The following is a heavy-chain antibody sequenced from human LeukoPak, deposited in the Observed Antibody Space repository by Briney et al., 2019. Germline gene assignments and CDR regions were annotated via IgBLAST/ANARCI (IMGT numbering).Heavy chain of an antibody. Sequence: SETLSLTCAVYGGSFSGYYWSWIRQPPGKGLEWIGEINHSGSTNYNPSLKSRVTISADTSKNQFSLRVSSVTAADTAVYYCASHPITYYYDSSGSFDYWGQGTLVTVSS. CDR2: INHSGST. V-gene: IGHV4-34*01. J-gene: IGHJ4*02. D-gene: IGHD3-22*01. CDR1: GGSFSGYY. CDR3: ASHPITYYYDSSGSFDY.